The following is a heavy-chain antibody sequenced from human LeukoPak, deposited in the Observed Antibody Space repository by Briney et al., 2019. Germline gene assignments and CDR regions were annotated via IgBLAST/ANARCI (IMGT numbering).Heavy chain of an antibody. CDR2: IYTSGST. Sequence: SETLSLTCTVSGGSISSGSYYWSWIRQPAGKGLEWIGRIYTSGSTNYNPSLKSRVTISVDTSKNQFSLKLSSVTAAGTAVYYCARTDSVRFLEWLPQHYYYYYGMDVWGQGTTVTVSS. CDR1: GGSISSGSYY. J-gene: IGHJ6*02. CDR3: ARTDSVRFLEWLPQHYYYYYGMDV. V-gene: IGHV4-61*02. D-gene: IGHD3-3*01.